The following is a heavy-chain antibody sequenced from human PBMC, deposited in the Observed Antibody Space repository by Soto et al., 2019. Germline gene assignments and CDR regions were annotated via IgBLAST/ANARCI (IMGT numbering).Heavy chain of an antibody. J-gene: IGHJ6*03. D-gene: IGHD3-10*01. Sequence: GGSLRLSCAASGFTFSDYYMSWIRQAPGKGLEWVSYISSSGNTIYYADSVKGRFTISRDNAKNSLYLQMNSLRAEDTAVYYCARDYYGSGSYYYADYYYYYMDVWGKGTTVTVSS. V-gene: IGHV3-11*01. CDR1: GFTFSDYY. CDR2: ISSSGNTI. CDR3: ARDYYGSGSYYYADYYYYYMDV.